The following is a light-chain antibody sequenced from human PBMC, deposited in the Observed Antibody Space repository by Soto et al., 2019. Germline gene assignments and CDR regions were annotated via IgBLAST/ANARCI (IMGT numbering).Light chain of an antibody. Sequence: IQLTQSPSFLSVSLGDRFTIACRASQSISSYLNWYQQKPGKAPKVLIYAASSLQSGVPSRFSGIGSGTDFTLSISSLQPEDFATYYCQQSYSGPLTFGGGTRWIT. J-gene: IGKJ4*01. CDR3: QQSYSGPLT. CDR1: QSISSY. V-gene: IGKV1-39*01. CDR2: AAS.